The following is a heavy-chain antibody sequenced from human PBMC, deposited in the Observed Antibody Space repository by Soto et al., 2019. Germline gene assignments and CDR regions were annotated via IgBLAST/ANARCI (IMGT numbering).Heavy chain of an antibody. V-gene: IGHV3-33*01. CDR2: IWYYGSNK. CDR3: ARDFHSSWYHNYYYYGMDV. CDR1: GFTFSSYG. D-gene: IGHD6-13*01. J-gene: IGHJ6*02. Sequence: GGSLRLSCAASGFTFSSYGMHWVRQAPGKGLEWVAVIWYYGSNKYYADSVKGRFTISRDNSKNTLYLQMNSLRAEDTAVYYCARDFHSSWYHNYYYYGMDVWGHGNTVTVS.